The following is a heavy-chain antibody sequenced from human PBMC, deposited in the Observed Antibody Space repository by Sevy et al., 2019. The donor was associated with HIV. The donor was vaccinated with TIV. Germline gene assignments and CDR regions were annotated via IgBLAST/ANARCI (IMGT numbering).Heavy chain of an antibody. CDR1: GYTFTSYD. V-gene: IGHV1-8*01. D-gene: IGHD6-19*01. CDR3: ARVVFASSGWYY. Sequence: ASVKVSCKASGYTFTSYDINWVRQATGQGLEWMGWMNPNSGSTGYAQKFQGRVTMTRNTSINTAYMELSSLRSEDTAVYYCARVVFASSGWYYWGQGTLVNVSS. J-gene: IGHJ4*02. CDR2: MNPNSGST.